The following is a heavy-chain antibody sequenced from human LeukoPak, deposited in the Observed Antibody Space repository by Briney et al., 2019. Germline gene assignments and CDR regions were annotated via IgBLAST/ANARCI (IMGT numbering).Heavy chain of an antibody. D-gene: IGHD2-8*01. CDR3: ASEVRGMLIDY. CDR2: ISSSSSTI. Sequence: PGGSLRLSCAASGFTFSSYSMNWVRQAPGKGLEWVSYISSSSSTIYYADSMKGRFTISRDNAKNSLYLQMNSLRAEDTAVYYCASEVRGMLIDYWGQGTLVTVSS. J-gene: IGHJ4*02. V-gene: IGHV3-48*04. CDR1: GFTFSSYS.